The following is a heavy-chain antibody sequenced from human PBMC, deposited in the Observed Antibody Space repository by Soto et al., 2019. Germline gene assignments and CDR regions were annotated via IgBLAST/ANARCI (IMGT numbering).Heavy chain of an antibody. J-gene: IGHJ4*02. CDR1: GFTFSDSA. Sequence: EVQLLESGGGLVQPGGSLRLSCAVSGFTFSDSAMSWVRQAPGKGLEWVSGISGSGDGTYYADSVQGRFTISRDNSKNMLSLQMNSLRAEDTAVYYCAKHVARTSPRYWLGYLGQGSRVTVSS. D-gene: IGHD5-12*01. V-gene: IGHV3-23*01. CDR2: ISGSGDGT. CDR3: AKHVARTSPRYWLGY.